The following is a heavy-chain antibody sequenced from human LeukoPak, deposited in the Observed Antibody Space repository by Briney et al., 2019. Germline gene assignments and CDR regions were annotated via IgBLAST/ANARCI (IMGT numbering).Heavy chain of an antibody. D-gene: IGHD1-26*01. V-gene: IGHV4-39*07. J-gene: IGHJ3*02. Sequence: PSETESLTCTVSGGSISSSSYYWRWIRQPPGKGLEWIGSIYYSGSTYYNPSLKSRLTISVDTSKNQFSLKLSSVTAADTAVYYCARTWWDLLSDAFDIWGQGTMVTVSS. CDR2: IYYSGST. CDR3: ARTWWDLLSDAFDI. CDR1: GGSISSSSYY.